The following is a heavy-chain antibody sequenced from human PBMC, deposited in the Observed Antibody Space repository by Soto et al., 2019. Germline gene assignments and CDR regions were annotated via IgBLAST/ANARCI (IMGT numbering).Heavy chain of an antibody. J-gene: IGHJ6*02. CDR1: GFTFIRHA. CDR2: ISGSGEST. Sequence: LRLSCTGSGFTFIRHAMNWVRQAPGKGLEWVSGISGSGESTYYADSVRGRFTISADKSISTAYLQWSSLKASDTAMYYCARWGVPVDLHHTLSSIAARPSYYYYYGMDVWGQGTTVTVSS. CDR3: ARWGVPVDLHHTLSSIAARPSYYYYYGMDV. D-gene: IGHD6-6*01. V-gene: IGHV3-23*01.